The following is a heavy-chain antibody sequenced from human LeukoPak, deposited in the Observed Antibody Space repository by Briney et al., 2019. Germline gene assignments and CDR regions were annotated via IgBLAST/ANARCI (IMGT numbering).Heavy chain of an antibody. CDR1: GGSISSGSHY. CDR3: ARDNSRIAAAGSAFDI. V-gene: IGHV4-61*02. D-gene: IGHD6-13*01. CDR2: ISSSGST. Sequence: ASETLSLTCKVSGGSISSGSHYWSWIRQPAGKGLEWIGRISSSGSTNYSPSLKSRVTISVDKSKNQFSLKLSSVTAADTAVYYCARDNSRIAAAGSAFDIWGQGTMVTVSS. J-gene: IGHJ3*02.